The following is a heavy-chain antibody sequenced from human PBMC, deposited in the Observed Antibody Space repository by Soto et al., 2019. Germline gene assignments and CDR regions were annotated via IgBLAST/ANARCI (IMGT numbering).Heavy chain of an antibody. Sequence: QVQLVQSGAEVKKPGASVKVSCKASGSTCTNFGISWVRQAPGQGLEWMGWISAYNGNTNSAQKFQDRVTMTTDTSTSTAYMELRSMRSDDTAIYYCARGGTEIDYWGQGTLVTVSS. D-gene: IGHD3-16*01. J-gene: IGHJ4*02. V-gene: IGHV1-18*01. CDR3: ARGGTEIDY. CDR1: GSTCTNFG. CDR2: ISAYNGNT.